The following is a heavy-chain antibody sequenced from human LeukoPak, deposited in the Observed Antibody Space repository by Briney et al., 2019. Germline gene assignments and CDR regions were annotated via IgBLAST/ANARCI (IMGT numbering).Heavy chain of an antibody. CDR2: INPDGSWT. Sequence: GGSLRLSCIDSEFTFSTYWMHWVRQAPGEGPVWVSRINPDGSWTDYADSVKGRFTISRDNAKNTLYLQMNSLRAEDTAVYYCARDKDVGPTILVYWGQGTLVTVSS. V-gene: IGHV3-74*01. J-gene: IGHJ4*02. CDR1: EFTFSTYW. D-gene: IGHD1-26*01. CDR3: ARDKDVGPTILVY.